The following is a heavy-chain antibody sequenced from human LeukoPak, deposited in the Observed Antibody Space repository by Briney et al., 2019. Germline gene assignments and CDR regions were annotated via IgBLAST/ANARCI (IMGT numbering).Heavy chain of an antibody. D-gene: IGHD3-16*02. CDR1: GGSFSGYY. CDR3: ARVSPPIYDDYVWGSYRRLGYFDY. J-gene: IGHJ4*02. V-gene: IGHV3-7*01. CDR2: IKQDGSEK. Sequence: PSETLSLTCAVYGGSFSGYYWSWVRQAPGKGLEWVANIKQDGSEKYYVDSVKGRFTISRDNAKNSLYLQMNSLRAEDTAVYYCARVSPPIYDDYVWGSYRRLGYFDYWGQGTLVTVSS.